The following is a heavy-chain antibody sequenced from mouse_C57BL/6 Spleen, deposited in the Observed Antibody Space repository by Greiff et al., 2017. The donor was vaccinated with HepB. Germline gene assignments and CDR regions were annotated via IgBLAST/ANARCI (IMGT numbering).Heavy chain of an antibody. CDR2: ISSGSSTI. V-gene: IGHV5-17*01. CDR3: ARYYPYAMDY. D-gene: IGHD1-1*01. Sequence: DVMLVESGGGLVKPGGSLKLSCAASGFTFSDYGMHWVRQAPEKGLEWVAYISSGSSTIYYADTVKGRFTISRDNAKNTLFLQMTSLRSEDTAMYYCARYYPYAMDYWGQGTSVTVSS. CDR1: GFTFSDYG. J-gene: IGHJ4*01.